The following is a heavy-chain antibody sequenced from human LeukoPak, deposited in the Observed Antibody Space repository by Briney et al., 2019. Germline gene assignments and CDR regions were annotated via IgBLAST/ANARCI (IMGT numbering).Heavy chain of an antibody. CDR1: GFTFSDSA. D-gene: IGHD5/OR15-5a*01. CDR2: IRSKPHNYAT. V-gene: IGHV3-73*01. CDR3: TPVVGDMVFTNAY. J-gene: IGHJ4*02. Sequence: PGGSLKLSCAASGFTFSDSAMHWVRQASGKGLEWVGRIRSKPHNYATAYAASVKGRFTLSRDDSENTAFPQMNSLRTEDTAVYYCTPVVGDMVFTNAYWGQGTLVTVSS.